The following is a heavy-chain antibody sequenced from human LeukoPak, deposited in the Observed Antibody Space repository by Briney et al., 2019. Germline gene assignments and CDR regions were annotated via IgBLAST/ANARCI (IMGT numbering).Heavy chain of an antibody. CDR1: GYSFTSYW. J-gene: IGHJ4*02. D-gene: IGHD6-13*01. CDR3: ARHTIAAAGIGDY. CDR2: IYPGDSDT. Sequence: GESLKISCKGSGYSFTSYWIGWARQMPGKGLEWMGIIYPGDSDTRYSPSFQGQVTISADKSISTAYLQWSSLTASDTAMYYCARHTIAAAGIGDYWGQGTLVTVSS. V-gene: IGHV5-51*01.